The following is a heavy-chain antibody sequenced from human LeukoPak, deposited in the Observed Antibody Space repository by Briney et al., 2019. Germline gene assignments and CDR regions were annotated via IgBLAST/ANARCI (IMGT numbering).Heavy chain of an antibody. CDR2: IRYDGSNK. V-gene: IGHV3-30*02. CDR3: ARSRRGYSYGYAPFDY. D-gene: IGHD5-18*01. J-gene: IGHJ4*02. CDR1: GFTFSSYG. Sequence: GGSLRLSCAASGFTFSSYGMHWVRQAPGKGLEWVAFIRYDGSNKYYADSVKGRFTISRDNSKNTLYLQMNSLRAEDTAVYYCARSRRGYSYGYAPFDYWGQGTLVTVSS.